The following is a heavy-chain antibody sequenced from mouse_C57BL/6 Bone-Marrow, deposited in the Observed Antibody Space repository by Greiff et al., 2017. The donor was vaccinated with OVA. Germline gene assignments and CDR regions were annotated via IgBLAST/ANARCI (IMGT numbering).Heavy chain of an antibody. J-gene: IGHJ4*01. D-gene: IGHD1-1*02. V-gene: IGHV1-53*01. CDR2: INPSNGGT. Sequence: QVQLQQPGTELVKPGASVKLSCKASGYTFTSYWMHWVKQRPGQGLEWIGIINPSNGGTKYNEKFKSKATLTVYKSSSTAYMQLSSLTSEDSAFYYGARGGIYSIDYWGQGTSVTVSS. CDR3: ARGGIYSIDY. CDR1: GYTFTSYW.